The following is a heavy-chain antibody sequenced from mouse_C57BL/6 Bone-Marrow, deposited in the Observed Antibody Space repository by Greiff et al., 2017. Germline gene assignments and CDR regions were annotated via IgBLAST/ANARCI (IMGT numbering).Heavy chain of an antibody. CDR2: IYPRDGST. Sequence: QVQLQQSGPELVKPGASVKLSCKASGYTFTSYDINWVKQRPGQGLEWIGWIYPRDGSTKYNEKFKGKATLTVATSSSTAYMELHSLTSEDSAVYFCARRRVYYYGSPWFAYWGQGTLVTVSA. V-gene: IGHV1-85*01. CDR1: GYTFTSYD. CDR3: ARRRVYYYGSPWFAY. J-gene: IGHJ3*01. D-gene: IGHD1-1*01.